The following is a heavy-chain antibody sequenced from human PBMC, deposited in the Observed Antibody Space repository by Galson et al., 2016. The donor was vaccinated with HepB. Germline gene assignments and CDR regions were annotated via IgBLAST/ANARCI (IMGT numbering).Heavy chain of an antibody. CDR3: AKEDFGGYYW. CDR2: ISSGGDET. Sequence: SLRLSCAASGFTFSDHGMGWVRQPPGKGLGWVAGISSGGDETFYAESVRGRVTVSRDNSETTLYLQLNNLRVEDTALYYCAKEDFGGYYWWGQGTLVTVSS. J-gene: IGHJ4*02. D-gene: IGHD3-22*01. V-gene: IGHV3-23*01. CDR1: GFTFSDHG.